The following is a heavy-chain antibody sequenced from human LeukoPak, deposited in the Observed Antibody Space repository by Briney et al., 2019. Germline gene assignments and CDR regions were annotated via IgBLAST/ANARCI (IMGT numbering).Heavy chain of an antibody. J-gene: IGHJ5*02. D-gene: IGHD6-19*01. V-gene: IGHV4-59*08. Sequence: SETLSLTCTVSGGSISSYYWSWIRQPPGRGLEWIGYISYSGGANYNPSLNSRLAISVDTSKNQFSLKLSSVTAADTAVYYCATHTGGWDYSSGWYANNWFDPWGQGTLSPSPQ. CDR2: ISYSGGA. CDR1: GGSISSYY. CDR3: ATHTGGWDYSSGWYANNWFDP.